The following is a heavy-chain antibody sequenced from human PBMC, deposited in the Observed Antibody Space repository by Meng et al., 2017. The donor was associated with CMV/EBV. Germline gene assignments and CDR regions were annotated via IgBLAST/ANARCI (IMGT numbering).Heavy chain of an antibody. J-gene: IGHJ4*02. V-gene: IGHV4-34*01. CDR2: IYYSGST. CDR3: ARVGRTSCYDY. Sequence: QAQLQQWGAGLLKPSATLSLTCAVYGGSFSGYYWSWIRQPPGKGLEWIGYIYYSGSTYYNPSLKSRVTISVDTSKNQFSLKLSSVTAADTAVYYCARVGRTSCYDYWGQGTLVTVSS. D-gene: IGHD2-2*01. CDR1: GGSFSGYY.